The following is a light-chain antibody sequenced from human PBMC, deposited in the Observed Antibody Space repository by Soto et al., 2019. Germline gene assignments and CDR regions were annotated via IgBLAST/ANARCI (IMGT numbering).Light chain of an antibody. Sequence: DIQMTQSPSTLSASVGDRVTITCRASQSISTWLAWYQQKPGKAPKLLIYDAFYLERGVPSRFSGSGPGTEFTLTISSLQPDDLATYYCQQYNSFWTFGQGTKVEI. CDR3: QQYNSFWT. J-gene: IGKJ1*01. CDR1: QSISTW. V-gene: IGKV1-5*01. CDR2: DAF.